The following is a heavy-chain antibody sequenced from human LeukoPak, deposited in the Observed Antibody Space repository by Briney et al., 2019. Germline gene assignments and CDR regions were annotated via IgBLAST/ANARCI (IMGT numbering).Heavy chain of an antibody. J-gene: IGHJ4*02. Sequence: SETLSLTCTVSGASISGSSYYWGWIRQPPGKVVEWIGNIDYSGSTYYNPSLKRRVTISVDTSKHQFSLTLSSVPAADTAVYYCARLFDDYDSRGFSIDYWGQGTLVTVSS. CDR3: ARLFDDYDSRGFSIDY. D-gene: IGHD3-22*01. CDR2: IDYSGST. V-gene: IGHV4-39*01. CDR1: GASISGSSYY.